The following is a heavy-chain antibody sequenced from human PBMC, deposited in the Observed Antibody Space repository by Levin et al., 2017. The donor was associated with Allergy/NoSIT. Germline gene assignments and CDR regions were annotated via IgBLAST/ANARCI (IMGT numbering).Heavy chain of an antibody. CDR1: GYTFTRYY. CDR3: TRVYCSNGVCYRDVFDY. J-gene: IGHJ4*02. Sequence: ASVKVSCKASGYTFTRYYMHWVRQAPGQGLEWVGIINPSDGSTSYAQKFQGRVTMTRDTSTSTVYMELSSLRSDDTAVYYCTRVYCSNGVCYRDVFDYWGQGTLVTVSS. D-gene: IGHD2-8*01. V-gene: IGHV1-46*01. CDR2: INPSDGST.